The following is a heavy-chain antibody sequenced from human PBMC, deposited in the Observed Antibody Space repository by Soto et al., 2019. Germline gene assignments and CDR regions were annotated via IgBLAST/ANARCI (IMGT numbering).Heavy chain of an antibody. J-gene: IGHJ4*02. Sequence: PSETLSLTCTVSGGSISSGDYYLSWIRQPPGKGLEWIGSIYYSGSTYYNPSLKSRVTISVDTSKNQFSLKLSSVTAAGTAVYYCARRQSSSWYGLWGQGTLVTVSS. D-gene: IGHD6-13*01. CDR1: GGSISSGDYY. CDR3: ARRQSSSWYGL. V-gene: IGHV4-39*01. CDR2: IYYSGST.